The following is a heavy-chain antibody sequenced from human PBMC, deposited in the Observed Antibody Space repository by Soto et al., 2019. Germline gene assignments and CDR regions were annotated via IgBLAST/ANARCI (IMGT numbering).Heavy chain of an antibody. V-gene: IGHV3-23*01. CDR3: EKGVLSFPYGMEV. Sequence: EVQLLQSGGGFLPPGGSVRLSCATSGFTFNTYPMTWVRQAPGKGLEWVASIGSTAGRTSSYADAVKGRFAIARDFSDNSVYLEMNNLRVDDTAVYFCEKGVLSFPYGMEVWGQGTTVTVSS. D-gene: IGHD3-10*01. CDR1: GFTFNTYP. J-gene: IGHJ6*02. CDR2: IGSTAGRTS.